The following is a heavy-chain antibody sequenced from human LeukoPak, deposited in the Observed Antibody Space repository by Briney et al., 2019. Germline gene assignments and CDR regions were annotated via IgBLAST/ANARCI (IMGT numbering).Heavy chain of an antibody. CDR2: IYYSGST. V-gene: IGHV4-39*07. D-gene: IGHD1-26*01. J-gene: IGHJ6*03. Sequence: PSETLSLTCVVSGGSISSTSYYWGWIRQPPGKGLEWIGSIYYSGSTYYSPSLKSRVTISVDTSKNQFSLKLSSVTAADTAVYYCARTGGSFYFYYYMDVWGKGTTVTVSS. CDR3: ARTGGSFYFYYYMDV. CDR1: GGSISSTSYY.